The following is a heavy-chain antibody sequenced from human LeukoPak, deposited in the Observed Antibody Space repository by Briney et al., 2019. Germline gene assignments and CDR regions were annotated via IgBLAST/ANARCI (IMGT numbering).Heavy chain of an antibody. CDR3: ATDYFDRSGDYTVDY. D-gene: IGHD3-22*01. CDR2: ISGSGATT. Sequence: GGSLRLSCAASGFAFRDYAMSWVRQAPGKGLEWVSVISGSGATTHYADSVKGRFTISRDNYKNTVSLRMNSLRAEDTAVYYCATDYFDRSGDYTVDYWGQGTQVTVSS. CDR1: GFAFRDYA. J-gene: IGHJ4*02. V-gene: IGHV3-23*01.